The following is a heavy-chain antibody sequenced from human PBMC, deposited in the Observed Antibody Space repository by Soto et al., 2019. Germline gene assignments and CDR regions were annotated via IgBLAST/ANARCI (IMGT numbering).Heavy chain of an antibody. D-gene: IGHD3-9*01. CDR2: IYYSGST. J-gene: IGHJ4*02. Sequence: QVQLQESGPGLVKPSQTLSLTCTVSGGSISSGGYYWIWIRQHPGKGLEWIGYIYYSGSTYYNPSLKSRVTISVDTSKNQFSLKLSSVTAADTAVYYCAREGILTGYYQDYWGQGTLVTVSS. V-gene: IGHV4-31*03. CDR1: GGSISSGGYY. CDR3: AREGILTGYYQDY.